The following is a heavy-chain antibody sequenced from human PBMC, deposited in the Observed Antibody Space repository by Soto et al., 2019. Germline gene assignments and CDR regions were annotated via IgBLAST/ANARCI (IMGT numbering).Heavy chain of an antibody. Sequence: GESLKISCQTSDEIFNTYWITWVRQMPGRGLEWVGRIDPSDSYTTYNPSLKGHVILSVDRSMNTAYVQWTSLRASDTAMYFCGRDFGSGHADVWGQGTLVTVSS. V-gene: IGHV5-10-1*01. D-gene: IGHD1-26*01. J-gene: IGHJ1*01. CDR2: IDPSDSYT. CDR3: GRDFGSGHADV. CDR1: DEIFNTYW.